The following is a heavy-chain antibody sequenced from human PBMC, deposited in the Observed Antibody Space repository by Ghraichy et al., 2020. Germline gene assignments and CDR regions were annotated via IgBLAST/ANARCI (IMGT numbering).Heavy chain of an antibody. CDR2: IGVSSDNT. CDR1: GFTFSSYA. CDR3: AKDAYADFGY. Sequence: GSLRLSCVASGFTFSSYAMTWVRQAPGMGLEWVSSIGVSSDNTYYADSVQGRFTISRDNSKNTLFLRMNSLRVEYTAVYYCAKDAYADFGYWGQGTLVTVSS. D-gene: IGHD4-17*01. J-gene: IGHJ4*02. V-gene: IGHV3-23*01.